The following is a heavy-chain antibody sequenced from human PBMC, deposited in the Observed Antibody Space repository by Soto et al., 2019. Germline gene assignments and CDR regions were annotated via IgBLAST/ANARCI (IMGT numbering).Heavy chain of an antibody. Sequence: SETLSLTCTVSGGSVSSSGYYWNWIRQPPGKGLEWIGYIYYSGSTNYNPSLKSRVTISVDTSKNQFSLKLSSVTAADTAVYYCARRYGYSFDYWGQGTLVTVSS. J-gene: IGHJ4*02. CDR1: GGSVSSSGYY. CDR3: ARRYGYSFDY. CDR2: IYYSGST. V-gene: IGHV4-61*08. D-gene: IGHD1-1*01.